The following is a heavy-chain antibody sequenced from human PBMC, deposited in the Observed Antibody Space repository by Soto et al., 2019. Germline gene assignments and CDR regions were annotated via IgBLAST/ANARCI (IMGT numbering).Heavy chain of an antibody. V-gene: IGHV3-74*01. CDR1: GFTFSSYW. CDR2: INSDGSST. J-gene: IGHJ6*03. Sequence: EVQLVESGGGLVQPGGSLRLSCAASGFTFSSYWMNWVRQAPGKGPVWVSRINSDGSSTSYADSVKGRFTISRDNANNSLYMQMTSLRAEDTAVYYCATLSPFNYYGLGSYYLDYYYYTAFCGKGTTVIVSS. D-gene: IGHD3-10*01. CDR3: ATLSPFNYYGLGSYYLDYYYYTAF.